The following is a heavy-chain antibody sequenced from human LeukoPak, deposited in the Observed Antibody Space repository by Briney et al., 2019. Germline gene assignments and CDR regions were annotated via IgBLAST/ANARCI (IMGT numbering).Heavy chain of an antibody. V-gene: IGHV4-4*07. CDR1: GGSISNYF. CDR3: ARGLNCSGGRCWFDP. J-gene: IGHJ5*02. D-gene: IGHD2-15*01. Sequence: SETLSLTCTVSGGSISNYFWSWIRQPAGKGLEWTGRIYTSGSTKYNPSLKSRVTMSVDTSMNHFSLKLSSVTAADTAIYYCARGLNCSGGRCWFDPWGQGTLVTVSS. CDR2: IYTSGST.